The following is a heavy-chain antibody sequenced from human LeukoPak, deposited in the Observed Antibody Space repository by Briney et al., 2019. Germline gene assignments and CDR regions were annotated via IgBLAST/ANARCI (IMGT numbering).Heavy chain of an antibody. D-gene: IGHD4-17*01. CDR3: AKARGDYGVHYYSMDV. CDR2: ISGSGGST. J-gene: IGHJ6*02. Sequence: GGSLRLSCAASGFTFSSYAMSWVRQAPGKGLEWVSAISGSGGSTYYADSVKGRFTISRDNSKNTLYLQMNSLRAEDTAVYYCAKARGDYGVHYYSMDVWGQGTTVTVSS. V-gene: IGHV3-23*01. CDR1: GFTFSSYA.